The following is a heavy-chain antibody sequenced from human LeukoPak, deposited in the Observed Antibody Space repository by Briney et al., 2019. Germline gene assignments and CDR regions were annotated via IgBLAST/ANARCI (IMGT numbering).Heavy chain of an antibody. D-gene: IGHD6-13*01. Sequence: PGRSLRLSCAASGFTFDDYAMHWVRQAPGKGLEWVSGISWNSGSIGYADSVKGRFTISRDNAKNSLYLQMNSLRAEDTALYYCAKGYYSSSWYGPDYWGQGTLVTVSS. CDR3: AKGYYSSSWYGPDY. V-gene: IGHV3-9*01. CDR2: ISWNSGSI. CDR1: GFTFDDYA. J-gene: IGHJ4*02.